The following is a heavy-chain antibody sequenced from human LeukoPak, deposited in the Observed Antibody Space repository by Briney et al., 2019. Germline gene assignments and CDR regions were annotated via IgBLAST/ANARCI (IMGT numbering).Heavy chain of an antibody. D-gene: IGHD5-18*01. CDR1: GGSISSGDYS. Sequence: SETLSLTCAVSGGSISSGDYSWSWIRQPPGKGLEWIGYIYHSGSTYYNPSLKSRVTISVDRSKNQFSLKLTSVTAADTAVYYCARPSGYSYGYGIDYWGQGTLVTVSS. J-gene: IGHJ4*02. CDR2: IYHSGST. V-gene: IGHV4-30-2*01. CDR3: ARPSGYSYGYGIDY.